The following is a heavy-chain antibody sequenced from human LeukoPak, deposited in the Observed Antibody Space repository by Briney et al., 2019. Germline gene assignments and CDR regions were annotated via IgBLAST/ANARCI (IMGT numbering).Heavy chain of an antibody. CDR2: IYSSGST. V-gene: IGHV4-4*07. D-gene: IGHD6-13*01. J-gene: IGHJ3*02. Sequence: SETLSLTCTVSSGSISSYYWSWIRQPAGKELEWIGRIYSSGSTNYNPSLKSRVTMSVDTSKSQFSLNLSSVTAADTAVYYCARALIAAAGDGPFDIWGQGTMVTVSS. CDR3: ARALIAAAGDGPFDI. CDR1: SGSISSYY.